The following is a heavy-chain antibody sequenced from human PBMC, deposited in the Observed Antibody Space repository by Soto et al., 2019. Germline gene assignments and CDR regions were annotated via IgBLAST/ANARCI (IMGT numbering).Heavy chain of an antibody. Sequence: QVQLVESGGGVVQPGRSLRLSCAASGFTFSSYGMHWVRQAPGKGLEWVAVISYDGSDKYYADSVKGRFTISRDNSNNRLYLQMDSLRAEDTAGYYCAIGVVVATTYVQHWGQGTLVTGSS. CDR1: GFTFSSYG. V-gene: IGHV3-30*03. J-gene: IGHJ1*01. D-gene: IGHD2-15*01. CDR3: AIGVVVATTYVQH. CDR2: ISYDGSDK.